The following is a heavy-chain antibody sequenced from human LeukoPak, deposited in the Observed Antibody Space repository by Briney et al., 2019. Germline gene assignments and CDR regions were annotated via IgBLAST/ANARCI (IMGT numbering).Heavy chain of an antibody. J-gene: IGHJ3*02. V-gene: IGHV3-21*01. Sequence: GGSLRLSCAASGFTFSSYSMNWVRQAPGKGLEWVSSISSSSSYIYYADSVKGRFTISRDNAKNSLYLQMNGLRAEDTAVYYCARAGDFWSGYPDAFDIWGQGTMVTVSS. CDR3: ARAGDFWSGYPDAFDI. CDR1: GFTFSSYS. CDR2: ISSSSSYI. D-gene: IGHD3-3*01.